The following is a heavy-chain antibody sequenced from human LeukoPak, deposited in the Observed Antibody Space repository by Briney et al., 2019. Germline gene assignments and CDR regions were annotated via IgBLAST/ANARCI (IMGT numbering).Heavy chain of an antibody. CDR3: AGSGGSYYYDSSGYYRRNHPLDY. D-gene: IGHD3-22*01. V-gene: IGHV4-34*01. J-gene: IGHJ4*02. CDR2: INHSGST. CDR1: GVSFSGYY. Sequence: SETLSLTCAVYGVSFSGYYWSWIHQPPGKGLEWIGEINHSGSTNYNPSLKSRVTISVDTSKNQFSLKLSSVTAADTAVYYCAGSGGSYYYDSSGYYRRNHPLDYWGQGTLVTVSS.